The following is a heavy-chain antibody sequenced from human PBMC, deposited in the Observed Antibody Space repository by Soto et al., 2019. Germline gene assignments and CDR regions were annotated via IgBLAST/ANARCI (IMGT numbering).Heavy chain of an antibody. V-gene: IGHV3-73*02. CDR1: GFTFSGSS. Sequence: EVQLVESGGGLVQSGGSLKLSCAASGFTFSGSSMHWVRQASGNGLEWVGRSRSKVNSYATAYAASVEGRFIISRDDSKNTTYLQMNSLKTEDTAVYYCTRRGTDRWDSGIGYWGQGTLVTVSS. J-gene: IGHJ4*02. CDR3: TRRGTDRWDSGIGY. D-gene: IGHD1-26*01. CDR2: SRSKVNSYAT.